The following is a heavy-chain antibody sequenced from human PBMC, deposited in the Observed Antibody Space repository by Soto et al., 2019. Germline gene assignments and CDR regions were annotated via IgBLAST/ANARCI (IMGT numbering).Heavy chain of an antibody. J-gene: IGHJ4*02. Sequence: GGSLRLSCAASGFTFSSYAMSWVRQAPGKGLEWVSAISGSGGSANYADSVKGRFTISRDSSRNTLYLQMNSLRAEDTAVYFCAKDQNWGSGEGSFDYWGQGTLVTVSS. CDR3: AKDQNWGSGEGSFDY. CDR2: ISGSGGSA. D-gene: IGHD7-27*01. CDR1: GFTFSSYA. V-gene: IGHV3-23*01.